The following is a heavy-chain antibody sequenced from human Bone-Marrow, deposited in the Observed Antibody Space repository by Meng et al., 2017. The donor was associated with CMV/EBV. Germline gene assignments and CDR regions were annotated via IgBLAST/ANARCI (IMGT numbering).Heavy chain of an antibody. D-gene: IGHD4-17*01. J-gene: IGHJ5*02. CDR3: AKATYGDYVGWFDP. V-gene: IGHV3-23*01. Sequence: GESLKISCAASGFTFSSYGMTWVRQAPGKGLEWVSGISGGGSSTFYADSVKGRFTISRDNSKNTLYLQMNSLRAEDTAVYYCAKATYGDYVGWFDPWGQGTRVTGSS. CDR2: ISGGGSST. CDR1: GFTFSSYG.